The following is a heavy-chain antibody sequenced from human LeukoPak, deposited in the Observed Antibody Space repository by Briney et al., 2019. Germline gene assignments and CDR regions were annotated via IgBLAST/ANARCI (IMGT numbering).Heavy chain of an antibody. CDR1: GFTFNAYV. V-gene: IGHV3-64*02. J-gene: IGHJ4*02. D-gene: IGHD3-22*01. CDR3: ARATSMIVVAPDY. CDR2: INVNGGRT. Sequence: GGSLRLSCEASGFTFNAYVMHWVRQAPGKGLEYVSGINVNGGRTYYADSVKGRFTVSRDNSKNTLYLQMGNLRVDDMAVYFCARATSMIVVAPDYWGQGAPVTISS.